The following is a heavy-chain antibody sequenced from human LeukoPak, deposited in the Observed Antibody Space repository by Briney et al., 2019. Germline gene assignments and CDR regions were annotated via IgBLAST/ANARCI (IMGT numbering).Heavy chain of an antibody. J-gene: IGHJ4*02. CDR2: VFDSGRT. CDR1: GGSMTTHH. V-gene: IGHV4-59*11. Sequence: PSETLSRTCTVSGGSMTTHHWNWIRQTPGKGLEWIGYVFDSGRTKVNPSLKSRVTLSADTSKNQLSLRLSSVTAADTAMYYCTTIKRGDIFGYFDFWGQGILVTVSS. CDR3: TTIKRGDIFGYFDF. D-gene: IGHD3-3*02.